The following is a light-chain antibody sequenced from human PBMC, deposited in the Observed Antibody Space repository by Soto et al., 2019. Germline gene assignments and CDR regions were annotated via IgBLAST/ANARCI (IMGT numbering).Light chain of an antibody. Sequence: AIQMTQSPYSLSASVGDRFTITCRASQGIRNDLGWYQQKPGKAPKLLIYAASSLQSGVPLRFSGSGSGTDFTLTISSLQPEDFATYYCLHDYNYPLTFGGGTKVDI. CDR2: AAS. V-gene: IGKV1-6*01. CDR1: QGIRND. J-gene: IGKJ4*01. CDR3: LHDYNYPLT.